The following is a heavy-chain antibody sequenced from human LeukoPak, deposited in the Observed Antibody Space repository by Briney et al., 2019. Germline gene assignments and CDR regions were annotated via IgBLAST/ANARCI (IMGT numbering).Heavy chain of an antibody. CDR1: GYTFTGYY. J-gene: IGHJ6*03. D-gene: IGHD3-10*01. CDR2: INPNSGGT. Sequence: GASVKVSCKASGYTFTGYYMHWVRQAPGQGLEWMGWINPNSGGTNYAQKFQGRVTMTRDTSISTAYMELRRLRSDDTAVYYCASGSYSYYYYYMDVWGKGTTVTVSS. V-gene: IGHV1-2*02. CDR3: ASGSYSYYYYYMDV.